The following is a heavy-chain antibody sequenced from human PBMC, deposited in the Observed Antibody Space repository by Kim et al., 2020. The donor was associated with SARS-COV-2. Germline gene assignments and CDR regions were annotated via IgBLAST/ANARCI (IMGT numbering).Heavy chain of an antibody. J-gene: IGHJ4*02. CDR1: GFTVSSNY. CDR2: IYSGGST. Sequence: GGSLRLSCAASGFTVSSNYMSWVRQAPGKGLEWVSVIYSGGSTYYADSVKGRFTISRDNSKNTLYLQMNSLRAEDTAVYYCAREGVGSSWYGGVFDSWGQGTLVTVSS. CDR3: AREGVGSSWYGGVFDS. D-gene: IGHD6-13*01. V-gene: IGHV3-53*01.